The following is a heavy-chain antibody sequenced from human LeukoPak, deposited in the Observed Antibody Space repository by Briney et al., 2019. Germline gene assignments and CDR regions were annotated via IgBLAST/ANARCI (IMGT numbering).Heavy chain of an antibody. V-gene: IGHV4-59*08. CDR1: GGSISSYY. CDR2: IYYSGST. CDR3: ARVGAAQYYYAMDV. D-gene: IGHD1-26*01. J-gene: IGHJ6*02. Sequence: PSETLSLTCTVSGGSISSYYWSWIRQPPGKGLEWIGYIYYSGSTNYNPSLKSRVTISVDTSKNQFSLKLSSVTAADTAVYYCARVGAAQYYYAMDVWGQGTTVTVSS.